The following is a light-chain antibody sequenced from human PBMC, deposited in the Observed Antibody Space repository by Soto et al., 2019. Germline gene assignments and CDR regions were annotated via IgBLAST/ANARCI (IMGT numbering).Light chain of an antibody. J-gene: IGLJ2*01. CDR2: DVS. CDR3: SSYTSGSTLVV. CDR1: SSDVGGYNY. V-gene: IGLV2-14*03. Sequence: QSVLTQPASVSGSPGQSITISCTGTSSDVGGYNYVSWYQQHTGKVPKLMIYDVSDRPSGVSNRFSGSKSGNTASLTISGLQAEDEADYYCSSYTSGSTLVVFGGGTKVTVL.